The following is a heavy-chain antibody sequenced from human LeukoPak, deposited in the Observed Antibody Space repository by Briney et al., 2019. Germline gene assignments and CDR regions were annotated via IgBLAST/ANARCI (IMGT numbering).Heavy chain of an antibody. Sequence: GGSLRLSCAASGFTFSAYWMSWVRQAPGKGLEWVANIKQDGSDEYYVDSVKGRFTISRDNAKNSLYLQMNSPRAEDTAVYYCARKTVVGSYFDYWGQGTPVTVSS. J-gene: IGHJ4*02. V-gene: IGHV3-7*03. CDR2: IKQDGSDE. CDR3: ARKTVVGSYFDY. D-gene: IGHD4-23*01. CDR1: GFTFSAYW.